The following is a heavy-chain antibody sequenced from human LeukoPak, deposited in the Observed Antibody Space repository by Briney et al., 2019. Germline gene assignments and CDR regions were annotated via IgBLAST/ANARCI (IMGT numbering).Heavy chain of an antibody. Sequence: PSETLSLTCTVSGGSISDSTYYWGWIRQPPGKGLDWIGSIRFSGSTFYTPSLRSRVIISVDTSKNQMSLQLTSVTAADTAVYYCAKHARHGTGDKWFDPWGPGTLVTVSS. CDR3: AKHARHGTGDKWFDP. V-gene: IGHV4-39*01. D-gene: IGHD3-10*01. CDR1: GGSISDSTYY. J-gene: IGHJ5*02. CDR2: IRFSGST.